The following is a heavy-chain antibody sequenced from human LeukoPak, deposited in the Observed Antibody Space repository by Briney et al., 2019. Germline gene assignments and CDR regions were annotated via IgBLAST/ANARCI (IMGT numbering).Heavy chain of an antibody. CDR2: IYYSGST. CDR1: GVSITSYY. Sequence: PSETLSLTCTVSGVSITSYYWSWIRQPPGKGLEWTGYIYYSGSTNYNPSLKSRVTISVDMSKNQFSLKLSSVTAADTAVYYCARLVYPNPPTVVSGYYFDYWGQGTLVTVSS. D-gene: IGHD4-23*01. V-gene: IGHV4-59*08. CDR3: ARLVYPNPPTVVSGYYFDY. J-gene: IGHJ4*02.